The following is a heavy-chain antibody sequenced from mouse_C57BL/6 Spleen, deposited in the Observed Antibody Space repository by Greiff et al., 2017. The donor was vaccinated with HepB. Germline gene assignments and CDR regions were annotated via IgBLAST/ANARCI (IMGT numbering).Heavy chain of an antibody. J-gene: IGHJ3*01. CDR1: GYSITSGYD. CDR3: ARGEIRAWFAY. Sequence: EVKLMESGPGMVKPSQSLSLTCTVTGYSITSGYDWHWIRHFPGNKLEWMGYISYSGSTNYNPSLKSRISITHDTSKNHVFLKLNSVTTEDTATYYCARGEIRAWFAYWGQGTLVTVSA. D-gene: IGHD2-12*01. CDR2: ISYSGST. V-gene: IGHV3-1*01.